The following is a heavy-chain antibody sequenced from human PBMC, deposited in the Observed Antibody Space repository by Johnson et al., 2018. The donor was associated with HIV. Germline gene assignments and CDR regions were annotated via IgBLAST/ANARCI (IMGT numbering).Heavy chain of an antibody. Sequence: QVQLVESGGGVVQPGRSLRLSCAASGFTFSDYYMSWIRQAPGKGLEWVSGIRWNSGNIAYADSVKGRFTISRDNSKNTLYLQMNSLRAEDTAVYYCAKSIAAAGTNAFDIWGQGTMVTVSS. CDR2: IRWNSGNI. V-gene: IGHV3-11*06. CDR3: AKSIAAAGTNAFDI. J-gene: IGHJ3*02. D-gene: IGHD6-13*01. CDR1: GFTFSDYY.